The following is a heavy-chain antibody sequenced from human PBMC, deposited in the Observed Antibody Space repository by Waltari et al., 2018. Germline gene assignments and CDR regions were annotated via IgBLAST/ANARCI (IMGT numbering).Heavy chain of an antibody. Sequence: QVQLVQSGAEVKKPGASVKVSCQASGYTFTDYYIHWVRQAPGQGLEWMGRINPKSGGTNYAQSFQGRVTMTRDTSISTAYMELRRLTFDDTALYYCARVWSRSGYYYFDNWGQGTLVTASS. J-gene: IGHJ4*02. V-gene: IGHV1-2*06. D-gene: IGHD5-12*01. CDR1: GYTFTDYY. CDR2: INPKSGGT. CDR3: ARVWSRSGYYYFDN.